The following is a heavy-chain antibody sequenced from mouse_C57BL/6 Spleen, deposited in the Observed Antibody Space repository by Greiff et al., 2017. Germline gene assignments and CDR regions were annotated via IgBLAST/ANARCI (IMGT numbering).Heavy chain of an antibody. V-gene: IGHV1-22*01. Sequence: VQLQQSVPELVKPGASVKMSCKASGYTFTDYNMHWVKQSHGKSLEWIGYINPNNGGTSYNQKFKGKATLTVNKSSSTAYMELRSLTSEDSAVYYCAKGGYGSSFYYFDYWGQGTTLTVSS. D-gene: IGHD1-1*01. CDR3: AKGGYGSSFYYFDY. CDR1: GYTFTDYN. J-gene: IGHJ2*01. CDR2: INPNNGGT.